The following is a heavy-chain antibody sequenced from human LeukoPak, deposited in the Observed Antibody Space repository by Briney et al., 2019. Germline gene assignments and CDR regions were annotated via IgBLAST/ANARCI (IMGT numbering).Heavy chain of an antibody. CDR1: GGSINYYY. CDR3: ARTTGNYGYYFDY. J-gene: IGHJ4*02. D-gene: IGHD1-7*01. CDR2: IYYRGST. Sequence: KTSETLSLACTVSGGSINYYYWSWIRQPPGKGLGWLGYIYYRGSTNYNPSLNSRVTISVDTSKNQFSLKLTSVTAADTAVYYCARTTGNYGYYFDYWGQGTLVTVSS. V-gene: IGHV4-59*01.